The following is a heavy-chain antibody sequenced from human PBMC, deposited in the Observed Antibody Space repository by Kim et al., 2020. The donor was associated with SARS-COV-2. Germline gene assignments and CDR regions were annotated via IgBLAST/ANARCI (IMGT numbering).Heavy chain of an antibody. CDR3: AARLAAAGTMVDY. Sequence: SVKVSCKASGFTFTSSAVQWVRQARGQRLEWIGWIVVGSGNTNYAQKFQERVTITRDMSTSTAYMELSSLRSEDTAVYYCAARLAAAGTMVDYWGQGTLVTVSS. J-gene: IGHJ4*02. V-gene: IGHV1-58*01. CDR2: IVVGSGNT. CDR1: GFTFTSSA. D-gene: IGHD6-13*01.